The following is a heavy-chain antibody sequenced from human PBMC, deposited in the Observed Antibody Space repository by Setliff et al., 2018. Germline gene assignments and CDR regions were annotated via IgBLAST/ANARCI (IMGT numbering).Heavy chain of an antibody. CDR1: GGSIRNYY. Sequence: SETLSLTCTVSGGSIRNYYWSWIRQPPGKGLEWIGYTYYSGNTNYNPSLKSRVTISVDTSKNQFSLKLSSVTAADTAVYFCARGYYNFLSGYYTPYYFDYWGQGTLVTVSS. CDR3: ARGYYNFLSGYYTPYYFDY. J-gene: IGHJ4*02. D-gene: IGHD3-3*01. V-gene: IGHV4-59*01. CDR2: TYYSGNT.